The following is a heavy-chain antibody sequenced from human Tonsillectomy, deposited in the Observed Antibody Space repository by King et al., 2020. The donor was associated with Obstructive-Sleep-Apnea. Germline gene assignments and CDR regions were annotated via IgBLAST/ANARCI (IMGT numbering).Heavy chain of an antibody. CDR1: GYTFTSYG. CDR2: ISAYNGNT. Sequence: QLVQSGAEVKKPGASVKVSCKASGYTFTSYGISWVRQAPGQGLERMGWISAYNGNTNYAQKLQGRVTMTTDTSTSTAYMELRSLRSDDTAVYYCARALNEGSGSYCNGVVDYWGKGTLVTVSS. D-gene: IGHD3-10*01. V-gene: IGHV1-18*01. CDR3: ARALNEGSGSYCNGVVDY. J-gene: IGHJ4*02.